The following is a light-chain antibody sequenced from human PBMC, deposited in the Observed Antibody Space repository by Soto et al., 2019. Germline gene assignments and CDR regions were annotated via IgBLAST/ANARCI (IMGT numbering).Light chain of an antibody. J-gene: IGLJ1*01. CDR3: SSYTSSRAYV. CDR1: SSDVGGYNY. CDR2: EVS. V-gene: IGLV2-14*01. Sequence: QSALTQPAPVSGSPGQSITISCTGTSSDVGGYNYVSWYQQQSGKAPKLMIHEVSNRPSGVSNRFSGSKSGNTASLTISGLQAEDEADYYCSSYTSSRAYVFGIGTKATVL.